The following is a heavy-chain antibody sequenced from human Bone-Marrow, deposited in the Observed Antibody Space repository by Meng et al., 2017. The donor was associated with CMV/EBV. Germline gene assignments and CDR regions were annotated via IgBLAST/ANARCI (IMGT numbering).Heavy chain of an antibody. CDR1: GGTFSSYA. J-gene: IGHJ6*02. V-gene: IGHV1-69*05. CDR3: ARARPRVDIVATARRNYGMDV. D-gene: IGHD5-12*01. CDR2: IIPIFGTA. Sequence: SVKVSCKASGGTFSSYAISWVRQAPGQGLEWMGGIIPIFGTANYAQKFQGRVTITTDESTSTAYMELSSLRSEDTAVYYCARARPRVDIVATARRNYGMDVWGQGTTVTVSS.